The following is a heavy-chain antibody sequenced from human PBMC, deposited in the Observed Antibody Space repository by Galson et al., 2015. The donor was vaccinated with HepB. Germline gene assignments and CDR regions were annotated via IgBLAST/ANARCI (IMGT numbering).Heavy chain of an antibody. CDR2: IYYGGGT. CDR3: ARQAKWPMGHYYYYGMDV. CDR1: GDSLSSSSYY. Sequence: SETLSLTCTVSGDSLSSSSYYWGWIRQPPGKGLEWVGTIYYGGGTYYNSSLKTRVTISVDTSKSQFSLKLSSVTAADTAVYYCARQAKWPMGHYYYYGMDVWGQGTTVTVSS. D-gene: IGHD1-26*01. V-gene: IGHV4-39*01. J-gene: IGHJ6*02.